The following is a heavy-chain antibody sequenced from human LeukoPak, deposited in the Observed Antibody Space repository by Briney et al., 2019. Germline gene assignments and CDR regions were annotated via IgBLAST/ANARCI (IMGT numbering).Heavy chain of an antibody. D-gene: IGHD1-26*01. J-gene: IGHJ4*02. CDR3: ARQPVVATSNFDY. CDR2: INNSGST. CDR1: GGSFSGYY. Sequence: SETLSLTCAVYGGSFSGYYWSWVRQPPGKGLEWMGEINNSGSTNYNPSLKTRVPISVDTSKTQFSLKLSSLTAADTAVYYCARQPVVATSNFDYWGQGTLVTVSS. V-gene: IGHV4-34*01.